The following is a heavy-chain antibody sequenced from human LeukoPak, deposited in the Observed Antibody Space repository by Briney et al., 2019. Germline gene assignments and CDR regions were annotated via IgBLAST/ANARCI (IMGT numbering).Heavy chain of an antibody. CDR3: ARDNWNYGSSMDV. CDR1: GGSISSYY. Sequence: SETLSLTCTVSGGSISSYYWSWIRQPPGKGLEWIGYIYYSGSTNYNPSLKSRVTISVDTSKNQFSLKLSSVTAADTAVYYRARDNWNYGSSMDVWGQGTTVTVSS. J-gene: IGHJ6*02. V-gene: IGHV4-59*01. CDR2: IYYSGST. D-gene: IGHD1-7*01.